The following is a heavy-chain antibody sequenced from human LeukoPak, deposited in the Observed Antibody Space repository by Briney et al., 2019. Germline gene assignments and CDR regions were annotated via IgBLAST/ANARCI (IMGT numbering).Heavy chain of an antibody. CDR3: ARSKASGAFNWFDP. D-gene: IGHD3-10*01. J-gene: IGHJ5*02. Sequence: SETLSLTCAVYGGSFSGYYWSWIRQPPGKGLEWLGEINHSGSTNYNPSLKSRVTISRDTSKNQFSLKLSSVTAADTAVYYCARSKASGAFNWFDPWGQGTLVTVSS. V-gene: IGHV4-34*01. CDR1: GGSFSGYY. CDR2: INHSGST.